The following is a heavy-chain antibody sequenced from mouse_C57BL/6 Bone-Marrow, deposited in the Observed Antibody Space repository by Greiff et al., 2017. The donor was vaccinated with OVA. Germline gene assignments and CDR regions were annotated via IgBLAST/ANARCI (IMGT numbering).Heavy chain of an antibody. J-gene: IGHJ1*03. CDR3: ARSYCYFDV. Sequence: QVQLQQPGAELVRPGTSVKLSCKASGYTFTSYWMHWVKQRPGQGLEWIGVIDPSDSYTNYNQKFKGKATLTVDTSSSTAYMQLSSLTSEDSAVYYCARSYCYFDVWGTGTTVTVSS. CDR1: GYTFTSYW. V-gene: IGHV1-59*01. CDR2: IDPSDSYT.